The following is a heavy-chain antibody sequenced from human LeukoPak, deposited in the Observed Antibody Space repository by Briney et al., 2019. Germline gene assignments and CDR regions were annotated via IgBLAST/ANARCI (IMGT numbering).Heavy chain of an antibody. CDR3: ARGLAAAGTSPRFDP. CDR2: MNPNSGNT. Sequence: GASVKVSCKASGYTFTGYYMHWVRQATGQGLEWMGWMNPNSGNTGYAQKFQGRVTMTRNTSISTAYMALSSLRSEDTAVYYCARGLAAAGTSPRFDPWGQGTLVTVSS. V-gene: IGHV1-8*02. J-gene: IGHJ5*02. D-gene: IGHD6-13*01. CDR1: GYTFTGYY.